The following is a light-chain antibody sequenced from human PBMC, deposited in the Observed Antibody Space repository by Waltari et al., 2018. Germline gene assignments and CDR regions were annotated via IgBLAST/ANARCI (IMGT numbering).Light chain of an antibody. V-gene: IGKV1-8*01. CDR3: QQYYSYLT. Sequence: RVTITCRASQGISSYLAWYQQKPGKAPNLLIYAASTLQSGVPSRFSGSGSGTDFTLTISCLQSEDFATYYCQQYYSYLTFGQGTKLEIK. J-gene: IGKJ2*01. CDR1: QGISSY. CDR2: AAS.